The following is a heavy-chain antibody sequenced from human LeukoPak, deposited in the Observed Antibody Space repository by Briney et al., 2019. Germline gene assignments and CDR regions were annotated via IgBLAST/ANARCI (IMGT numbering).Heavy chain of an antibody. D-gene: IGHD6-6*01. CDR3: ARADSSSFPTDY. Sequence: SETLSLTCTVSGGSISSYYWSWIRQPAGKGLEWIGYIYYTGSTNYNPSLKSRVTISVDMSKNQLSLKLSSVTAADTAVYYCARADSSSFPTDYWGQGTLVTVSS. V-gene: IGHV4-59*01. J-gene: IGHJ4*02. CDR2: IYYTGST. CDR1: GGSISSYY.